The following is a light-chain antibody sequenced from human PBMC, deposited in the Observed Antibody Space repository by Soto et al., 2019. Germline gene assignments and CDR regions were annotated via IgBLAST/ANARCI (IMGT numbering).Light chain of an antibody. Sequence: PWSRATLYCRSSQTVTSNYLAWYQQKPGQAPRLLIHGASRRATGIPDRFSGSGSGTDFTLTINRLEREDFAVYYCQQYGSSRWTFGQGAKVDIK. CDR1: QTVTSNY. CDR2: GAS. J-gene: IGKJ1*01. V-gene: IGKV3-20*01. CDR3: QQYGSSRWT.